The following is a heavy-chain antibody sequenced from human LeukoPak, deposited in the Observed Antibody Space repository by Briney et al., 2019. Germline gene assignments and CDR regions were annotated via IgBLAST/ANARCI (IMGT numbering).Heavy chain of an antibody. J-gene: IGHJ4*02. CDR2: ISGSGGST. CDR1: GFTFSSYA. Sequence: GGSLRLSCAASGFTFSSYAMSWVRQAPGKGLEWVSAISGSGGSTYYADSVKGRFTISRDNSKNTLYLQMNSLRAEDTAVYYCTKGSYYDNSGRAYFDYWGQGTLVTVSS. CDR3: TKGSYYDNSGRAYFDY. V-gene: IGHV3-23*01. D-gene: IGHD3-22*01.